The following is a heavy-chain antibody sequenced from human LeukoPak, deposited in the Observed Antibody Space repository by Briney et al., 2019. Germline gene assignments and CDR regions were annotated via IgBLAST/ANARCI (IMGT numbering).Heavy chain of an antibody. CDR1: VYTFIGYY. J-gene: IGHJ4*02. Sequence: GASVKVSCKASVYTFIGYYIHWVRQAPGQGLEWMGWINPNTGGTNYAQNFQGRVTMTRDTSISTAYMELSRLRSDDTAVYYCARGGYGDAFDYWGQGTLVAACS. CDR3: ARGGYGDAFDY. V-gene: IGHV1-2*02. D-gene: IGHD4-17*01. CDR2: INPNTGGT.